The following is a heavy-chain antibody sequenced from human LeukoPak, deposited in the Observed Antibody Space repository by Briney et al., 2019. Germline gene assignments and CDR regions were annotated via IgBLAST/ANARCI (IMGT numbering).Heavy chain of an antibody. J-gene: IGHJ4*02. CDR1: GGSISSYY. V-gene: IGHV4-4*07. CDR3: ASGGLYSGSYYVDY. D-gene: IGHD1-26*01. Sequence: SSETLSITCTVSGGSISSYYWSRIRQPAGKGLEWIGRIYTSGSTNYNPSLKSRVTMSVDTSKNQFSLKLSSVTAADTAVYYCASGGLYSGSYYVDYWGQGTLVTVSS. CDR2: IYTSGST.